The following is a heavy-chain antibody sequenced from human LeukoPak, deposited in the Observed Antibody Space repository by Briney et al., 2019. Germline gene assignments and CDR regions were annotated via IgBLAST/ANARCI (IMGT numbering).Heavy chain of an antibody. J-gene: IGHJ3*02. D-gene: IGHD3-22*01. CDR2: ISSSSSYI. CDR3: ARDQSMIDAFDI. Sequence: GSLRLSCAASGFTFSSYSMNWVRQAPGKGLEWVSSISSSSSYIYYADSVKGRFTISRDNAKNSLYLQMNSLRAEDTAVYYCARDQSMIDAFDIWGQGTMVTVSS. CDR1: GFTFSSYS. V-gene: IGHV3-21*01.